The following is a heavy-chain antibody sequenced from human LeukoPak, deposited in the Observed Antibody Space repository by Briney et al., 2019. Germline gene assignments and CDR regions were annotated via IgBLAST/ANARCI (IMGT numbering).Heavy chain of an antibody. D-gene: IGHD7-27*01. Sequence: GGSLRLSCAASGFTFSSYAMSWVRQAPGKGLEWVSFISGSGGDTYYADSVKGRFTISRDNSKNTLYLHMNSLRAEDTAVYFCARDRVYLGREDAFDIWGQGTMVTVSS. V-gene: IGHV3-23*01. CDR2: ISGSGGDT. CDR1: GFTFSSYA. J-gene: IGHJ3*02. CDR3: ARDRVYLGREDAFDI.